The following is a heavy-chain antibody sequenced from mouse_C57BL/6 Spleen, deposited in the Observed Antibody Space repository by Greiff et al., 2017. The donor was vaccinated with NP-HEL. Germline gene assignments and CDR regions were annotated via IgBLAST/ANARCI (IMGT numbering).Heavy chain of an antibody. CDR2: IYPRSGNN. V-gene: IGHV1-81*01. Sequence: VQLQQSGAELARPGASVKLSCKASGYTFTSYGISWVKQRTGQGLEWIGEIYPRSGNNSYNEKFKGKATLTADKSSSTAYMELRSLTSEDSAVYFCARERIYYDSFYAMDYWGQGTSVTVSS. CDR3: ARERIYYDSFYAMDY. D-gene: IGHD2-4*01. J-gene: IGHJ4*01. CDR1: GYTFTSYG.